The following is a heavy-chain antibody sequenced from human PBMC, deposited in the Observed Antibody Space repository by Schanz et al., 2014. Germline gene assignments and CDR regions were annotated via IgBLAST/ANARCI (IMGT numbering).Heavy chain of an antibody. CDR3: VRDAGWAFGDYHGMDV. V-gene: IGHV1-8*01. CDR1: GYTFTSYD. CDR2: MNSKTGNT. J-gene: IGHJ6*02. D-gene: IGHD3-10*01. Sequence: QVQLVQSGAEVKKPGASVKVSCKASGYTFTSYDINWVRQATGQGLEWMGWMNSKTGNTGYAQRFQGRVTMTEDTSTETAYMELRSLISDDTAVYYCVRDAGWAFGDYHGMDVWGQGTSVTVSS.